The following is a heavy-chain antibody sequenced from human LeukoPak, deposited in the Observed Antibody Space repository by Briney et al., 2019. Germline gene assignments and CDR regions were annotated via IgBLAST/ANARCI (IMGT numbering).Heavy chain of an antibody. D-gene: IGHD2-15*01. Sequence: ASVKVSCKASGYTFTSYAMHWVRQAPGQRLEWTGWINAGNGNTKYSQKFQGRVTMTRNTSISTAYMELSSLRSEDTAVYYCARDKDVVVVADADGMDVWGQGTTVTVSS. CDR1: GYTFTSYA. V-gene: IGHV1-3*01. CDR3: ARDKDVVVVADADGMDV. J-gene: IGHJ6*02. CDR2: INAGNGNT.